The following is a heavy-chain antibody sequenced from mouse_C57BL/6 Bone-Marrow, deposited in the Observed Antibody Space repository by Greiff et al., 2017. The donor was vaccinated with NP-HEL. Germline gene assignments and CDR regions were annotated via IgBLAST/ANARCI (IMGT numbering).Heavy chain of an antibody. CDR3: ARPIYDGYYIYWYFDV. D-gene: IGHD2-3*01. CDR2: ISSGSSTI. J-gene: IGHJ1*03. V-gene: IGHV5-17*01. Sequence: DVQLVESGGGLVKPGGSLKLSCAASGFTFSDYGMHWVRQAPEKGLEWVAYISSGSSTIYYADTVKGRFTISRDNAKNTLFLQMTSLRSEDTAMYYCARPIYDGYYIYWYFDVWGTGTTVTVSS. CDR1: GFTFSDYG.